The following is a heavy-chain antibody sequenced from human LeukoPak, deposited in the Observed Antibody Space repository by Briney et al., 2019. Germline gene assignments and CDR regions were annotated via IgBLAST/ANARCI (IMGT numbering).Heavy chain of an antibody. J-gene: IGHJ3*02. CDR1: GGSISSSSYY. CDR3: ARSYYYGSGPGAFDI. V-gene: IGHV4-39*07. CDR2: IYYSGST. D-gene: IGHD3-10*01. Sequence: SETLSLTCTVSGGSISSSSYYWGWIRQSPGKGLEWIGSIYYSGSTYYNPSLKSRVTISVDTSKNQFSLKLSSVTAADTAVYYCARSYYYGSGPGAFDIWGQGTMVTVSS.